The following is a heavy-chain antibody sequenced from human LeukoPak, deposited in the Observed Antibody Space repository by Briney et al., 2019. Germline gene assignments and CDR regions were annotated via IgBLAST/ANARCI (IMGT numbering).Heavy chain of an antibody. J-gene: IGHJ5*02. CDR2: IYSSGST. CDR3: ARDTSSPRHRWFDP. CDR1: GGSISFYY. Sequence: PSETLSLTCTVSGGSISFYYWSWIRQPAGKGLEWIGRIYSSGSTNHNPSLKSRVTMSVDTSKNQFSLKLSSVTAADTAVYYCARDTSSPRHRWFDPWGQGALVTVSS. V-gene: IGHV4-4*07. D-gene: IGHD6-6*01.